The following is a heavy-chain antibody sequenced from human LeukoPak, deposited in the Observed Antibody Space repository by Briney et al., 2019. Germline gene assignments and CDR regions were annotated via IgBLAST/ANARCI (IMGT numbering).Heavy chain of an antibody. D-gene: IGHD3-9*01. J-gene: IGHJ4*02. Sequence: SETLSLTCAVYGGSFSGYYWSWIRQPPGKGLEWIGEINHSGSTNYNPSLKSRVTISVDTSKNQFSLKLSSVTAADTAVYYCARGLLTGSYYFDYWGQGTLVTVSS. CDR1: GGSFSGYY. CDR3: ARGLLTGSYYFDY. V-gene: IGHV4-34*01. CDR2: INHSGST.